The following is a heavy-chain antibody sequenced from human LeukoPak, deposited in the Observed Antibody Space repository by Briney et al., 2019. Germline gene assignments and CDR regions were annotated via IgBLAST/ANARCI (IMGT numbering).Heavy chain of an antibody. D-gene: IGHD3-22*01. CDR3: ARGPIVVVRDAFDI. J-gene: IGHJ3*02. V-gene: IGHV1-69*06. Sequence: ASVKVSCTASGGTFSSYAISWVRQAPGQGLEWMGGIIPIFGTANYAQKFQGRVTITADKSTSTAYMELRSLRADDTAVYYCARGPIVVVRDAFDIWGQGTMVTVSS. CDR2: IIPIFGTA. CDR1: GGTFSSYA.